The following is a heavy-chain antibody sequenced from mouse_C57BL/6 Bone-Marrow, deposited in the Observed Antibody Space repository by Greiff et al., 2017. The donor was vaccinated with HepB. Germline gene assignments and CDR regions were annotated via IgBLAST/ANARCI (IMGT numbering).Heavy chain of an antibody. CDR1: GYTFTDYE. CDR2: IDPETGGT. J-gene: IGHJ2*01. Sequence: VKLMESGAELVRPGASVTLSCKASGYTFTDYEMHWVKQTPVHGLEWIGAIDPETGGTAYNQKFKGKAILTADKSSSTAYMELRSLTSEDSAVYYCTRPAYLGYWGQGTTLTVSS. CDR3: TRPAYLGY. V-gene: IGHV1-15*01.